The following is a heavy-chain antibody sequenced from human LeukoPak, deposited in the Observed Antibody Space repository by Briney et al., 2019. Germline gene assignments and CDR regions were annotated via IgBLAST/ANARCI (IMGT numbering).Heavy chain of an antibody. CDR3: ARDGWHRAGDGYNIRLAFDI. CDR1: GGSISSYY. J-gene: IGHJ3*02. Sequence: SETLSLTCTVSGGSISSYYWSWVRQPPGKGLEWIGYIYYSGSTNYNPSLKSRVTISVDTSKNQFSLKLSSVTAADTAVYYCARDGWHRAGDGYNIRLAFDIWGQGTMVTVSS. D-gene: IGHD5-24*01. V-gene: IGHV4-59*01. CDR2: IYYSGST.